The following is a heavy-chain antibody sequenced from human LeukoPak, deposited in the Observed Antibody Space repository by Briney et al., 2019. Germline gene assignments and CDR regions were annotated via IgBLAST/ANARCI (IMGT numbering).Heavy chain of an antibody. D-gene: IGHD5-18*01. J-gene: IGHJ5*02. CDR1: GGSFSGYY. CDR3: ARAWVQLWLYNWFDP. CDR2: INHSGSI. Sequence: SETLSLTCAVYGGSFSGYYWSWIRQPPGKGLEWIGEINHSGSINYNPSLKSRVTISVDTSKNQFSLKLSSVTAADTAVYYCARAWVQLWLYNWFDPWGQGTLVTVSS. V-gene: IGHV4-34*01.